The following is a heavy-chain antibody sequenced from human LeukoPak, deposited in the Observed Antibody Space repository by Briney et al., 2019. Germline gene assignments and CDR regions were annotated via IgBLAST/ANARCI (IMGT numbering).Heavy chain of an antibody. D-gene: IGHD3-22*01. CDR1: GFTFSNYG. CDR3: AKDRAMQGYYDSTGYYGNFYCVDV. CDR2: TQYDGNYN. V-gene: IGHV3-30*02. J-gene: IGHJ6*03. Sequence: PGGSLRLSCAASGFTFSNYGMHWVRQAPGKGLEWVAFTQYDGNYNKYADSVKGRFTISRGNSKNTMFLQMNSLRPEDTAVYFCAKDRAMQGYYDSTGYYGNFYCVDVWGKGTTVIVSS.